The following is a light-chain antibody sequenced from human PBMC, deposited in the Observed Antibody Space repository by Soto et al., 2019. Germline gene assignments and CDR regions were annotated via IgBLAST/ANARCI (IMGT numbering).Light chain of an antibody. J-gene: IGKJ4*01. CDR1: YSISSW. V-gene: IGKV1-5*01. CDR3: QQYHTDLT. Sequence: DIQMTQSPSTLSASVGDRVTITCRASYSISSWLAGYQQRPGRAPKLLIYDASSLEAGVPSRFSGSGSGTEFTLTIRSLQPDDFATYHGQQYHTDLTFGGGTKVEI. CDR2: DAS.